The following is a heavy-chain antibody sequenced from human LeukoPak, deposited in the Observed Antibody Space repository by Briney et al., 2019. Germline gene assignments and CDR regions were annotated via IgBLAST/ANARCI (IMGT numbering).Heavy chain of an antibody. CDR2: INRDGSTT. CDR1: GFSLSNNW. V-gene: IGHV3-74*01. J-gene: IGHJ4*02. CDR3: AKDRFHSGYEEFDY. D-gene: IGHD5-12*01. Sequence: PGGSLRLSCAASGFSLSNNWMHWVRQAPGKGLIWVSRINRDGSTTTYADSVKGRFTISRDNAKNTLYLQMNSLRAEDTAVYYCAKDRFHSGYEEFDYWGQGTLVTVSS.